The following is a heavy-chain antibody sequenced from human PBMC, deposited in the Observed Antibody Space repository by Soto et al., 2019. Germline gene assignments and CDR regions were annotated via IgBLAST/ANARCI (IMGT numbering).Heavy chain of an antibody. J-gene: IGHJ4*02. CDR1: GFTFSSYS. Sequence: VQLVESGGGLVKPGGSLRLSCAASGFTFSSYSMNWVRQAPGKGLEWVSSISSSSSYIYYADSVKGRFTISRDNAKNSLYLQMNSLRAEDTAVYYCARDYRPGIAVAGNLDYWGQGTLVTVSS. D-gene: IGHD6-19*01. V-gene: IGHV3-21*01. CDR3: ARDYRPGIAVAGNLDY. CDR2: ISSSSSYI.